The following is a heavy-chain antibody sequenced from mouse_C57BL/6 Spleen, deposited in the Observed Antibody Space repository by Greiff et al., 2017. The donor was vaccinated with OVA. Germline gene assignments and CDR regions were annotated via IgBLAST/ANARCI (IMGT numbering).Heavy chain of an antibody. CDR3: TGSPIYYDYDKGFAY. Sequence: EVQLVESGGGLVQPGGSMKLSCVASGFTFSNYWMNWVRQSPEKGLEWVAQIRLKSDNYATPYAVSVKGRITISRDDSKSSDYLQMNNLRAEDTGIYYCTGSPIYYDYDKGFAYWGQGTLVTVSA. D-gene: IGHD2-4*01. V-gene: IGHV6-3*01. J-gene: IGHJ3*01. CDR1: GFTFSNYW. CDR2: IRLKSDNYAT.